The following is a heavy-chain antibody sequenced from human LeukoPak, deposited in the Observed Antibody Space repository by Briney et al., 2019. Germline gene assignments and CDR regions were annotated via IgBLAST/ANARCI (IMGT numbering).Heavy chain of an antibody. CDR2: INSGGGPI. CDR3: ARRLDFGDYGNGFDY. D-gene: IGHD4-17*01. J-gene: IGHJ4*02. Sequence: TGGSLRLSCATSGFTFSVYYMTWIRQAPGRGLEWVAYINSGGGPIHYAVSVRGRFTISRDNAKNSLYLQMNSLRAEDTAVYYCARRLDFGDYGNGFDYWGQGSQVTVSS. CDR1: GFTFSVYY. V-gene: IGHV3-11*01.